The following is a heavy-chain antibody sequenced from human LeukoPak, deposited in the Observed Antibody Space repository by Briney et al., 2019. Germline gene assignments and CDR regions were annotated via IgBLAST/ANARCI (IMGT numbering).Heavy chain of an antibody. CDR3: ATDLPYGDYATNFDY. CDR2: FDPEDGET. D-gene: IGHD4-17*01. Sequence: ASVKVSCKVSGYTLTELSMHWVRQAPGKGLEWMGGFDPEDGETIYAQKFQGRVTMTEDTSTDTAYMELSSLRSEDTAVYYCATDLPYGDYATNFDYWGQGTLVTVSS. CDR1: GYTLTELS. J-gene: IGHJ4*02. V-gene: IGHV1-24*01.